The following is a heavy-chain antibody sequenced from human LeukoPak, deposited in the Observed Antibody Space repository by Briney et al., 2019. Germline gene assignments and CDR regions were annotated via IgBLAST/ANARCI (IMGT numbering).Heavy chain of an antibody. CDR3: ARVGVGFRFSYNWFDP. V-gene: IGHV4-39*07. CDR1: GGSIGSSNYY. CDR2: FYYSGST. Sequence: SDTLSLTCTVSGGSIGSSNYYWGWIRQSPGKGLEWIGTFYYSGSTFYNPSVMSRVTISGDTSKNQFSLKLKSVTAADTAVYYCARVGVGFRFSYNWFDPWGQGTLVTVSS. D-gene: IGHD2-8*01. J-gene: IGHJ5*02.